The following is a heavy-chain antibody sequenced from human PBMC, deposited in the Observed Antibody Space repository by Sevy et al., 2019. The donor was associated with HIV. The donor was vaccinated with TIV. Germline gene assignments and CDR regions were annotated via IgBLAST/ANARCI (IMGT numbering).Heavy chain of an antibody. V-gene: IGHV3-74*01. CDR1: GFSFSRFW. CDR3: ARALGMSGGL. J-gene: IGHJ4*02. D-gene: IGHD3-10*01. Sequence: GGSLRLSCTFPGFSFSRFWMHWVRQVPGKGLVWLSHVNTDGSVTHYADSVRGRFTISKDNVRNTVYLQMNTLIVEDAAVYYCARALGMSGGLWGQGTLVTVSS. CDR2: VNTDGSVT.